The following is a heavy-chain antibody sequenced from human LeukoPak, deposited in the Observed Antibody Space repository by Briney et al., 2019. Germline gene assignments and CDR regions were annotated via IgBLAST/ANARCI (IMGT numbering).Heavy chain of an antibody. CDR1: GGSFSGYY. CDR2: INHSGST. CDR3: ARALRYNWFDP. J-gene: IGHJ5*01. D-gene: IGHD3-16*01. Sequence: PSETLSLTCAVYGGSFSGYYWSWIRQPPGKGLEWIGEINHSGSTNYNPSLKSRVTISVDTSKNQFSLKLSSVTAADTAVYYCARALRYNWFDPWGQGTTVTVSS. V-gene: IGHV4-34*01.